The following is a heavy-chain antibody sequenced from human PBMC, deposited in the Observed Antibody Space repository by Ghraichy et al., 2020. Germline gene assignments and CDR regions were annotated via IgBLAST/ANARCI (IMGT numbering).Heavy chain of an antibody. D-gene: IGHD2-15*01. CDR3: ARDQCSGGSCYFDYYYGMDV. Sequence: GGSLRLSCAASGFTFSSYAMHWVRQAPGKGLEWVAVISYDGSNKYYADSVKGRFTISRDNSKNTLYLQMNSLGAEDTAVYYCARDQCSGGSCYFDYYYGMDVWGQGTTVTVSS. V-gene: IGHV3-30-3*01. CDR2: ISYDGSNK. CDR1: GFTFSSYA. J-gene: IGHJ6*02.